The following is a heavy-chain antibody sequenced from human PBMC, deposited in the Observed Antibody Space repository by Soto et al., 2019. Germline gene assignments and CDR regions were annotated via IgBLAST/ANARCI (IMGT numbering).Heavy chain of an antibody. CDR1: GRSFSGYY. D-gene: IGHD4-17*01. CDR2: INHSGST. J-gene: IGHJ4*02. Sequence: KLPETLSLTCAVYGRSFSGYYWSWIRQPPGKGLEWIGEINHSGSTNYNPSLKSRVTISVDTSQNQFSLNLSSVTAADTAVYYCARAYGGNSGVFDYWGQGTLVTVSS. V-gene: IGHV4-34*01. CDR3: ARAYGGNSGVFDY.